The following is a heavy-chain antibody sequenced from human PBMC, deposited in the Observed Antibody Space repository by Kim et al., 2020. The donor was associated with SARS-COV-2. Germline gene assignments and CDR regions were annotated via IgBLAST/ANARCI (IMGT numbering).Heavy chain of an antibody. CDR2: TR. J-gene: IGHJ4*02. D-gene: IGHD5-18*01. V-gene: IGHV3-11*04. Sequence: TRYYADAVKGRFTISRDNAKNSLYLQMNSLRAEDTAVYYCAKSGYSYGIDYWGQGTLVTVSS. CDR3: AKSGYSYGIDY.